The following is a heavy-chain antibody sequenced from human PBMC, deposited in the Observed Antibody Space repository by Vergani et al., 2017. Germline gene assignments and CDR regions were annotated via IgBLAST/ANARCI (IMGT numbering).Heavy chain of an antibody. CDR1: GGSFSGYY. Sequence: QVQLQQWGAGLLKPSETLSLTCAVYGGSFSGYYWSWIRQPPGKGLEWIGEINHSGSTNYNPSLKSRVTISVDTSKNQFSLKLSSVTAEDTAVYYCASYSSSWYDAFDIWGQGTMVTVSS. V-gene: IGHV4-34*01. CDR3: ASYSSSWYDAFDI. J-gene: IGHJ3*02. D-gene: IGHD6-13*01. CDR2: INHSGST.